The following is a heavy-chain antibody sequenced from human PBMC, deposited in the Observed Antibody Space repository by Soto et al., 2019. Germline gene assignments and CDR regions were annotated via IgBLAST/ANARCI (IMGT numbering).Heavy chain of an antibody. D-gene: IGHD3-10*01. Sequence: SETLSLTCTVSGGSISSGGYYWSWIRQHPGKGLEWIGYIYYSGSTYYNPSLKSRVTISVDTSKNQFSLKLSSVTAADTAVYYCARDRGFGDRWYYYYGMDVWGQGTTVTVSS. CDR3: ARDRGFGDRWYYYYGMDV. J-gene: IGHJ6*02. V-gene: IGHV4-31*03. CDR1: GGSISSGGYY. CDR2: IYYSGST.